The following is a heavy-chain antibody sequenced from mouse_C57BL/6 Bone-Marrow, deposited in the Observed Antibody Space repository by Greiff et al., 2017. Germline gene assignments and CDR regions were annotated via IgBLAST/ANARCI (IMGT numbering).Heavy chain of an antibody. Sequence: EVHLVESEGGLVQPGSSMKLSCTASGFTFSDYYMAWVRQVPEKGLEWVANINYDGSSTYYLDSLKSRFIISRDNAKNILYLQMSSLKSEDTATYYCARVLLWSYYFDYWGQGTTLTVSS. CDR1: GFTFSDYY. J-gene: IGHJ2*01. CDR3: ARVLLWSYYFDY. V-gene: IGHV5-16*01. CDR2: INYDGSST. D-gene: IGHD2-10*01.